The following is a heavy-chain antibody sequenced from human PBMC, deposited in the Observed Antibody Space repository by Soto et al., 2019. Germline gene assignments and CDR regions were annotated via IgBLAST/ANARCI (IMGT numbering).Heavy chain of an antibody. CDR1: GGSISKFY. CDR2: VYATGTT. Sequence: SSETLSLTCNVSGGSISKFYWAWIRKTAGNGLEWMGRVYATGTTDYNPSLRSRVAMSVDISKKTFSLRLRSVTGADSGVYYCVRDGSKSLRDWFDPWCQGILVT. CDR3: VRDGSKSLRDWFDP. J-gene: IGHJ5*02. V-gene: IGHV4-4*07.